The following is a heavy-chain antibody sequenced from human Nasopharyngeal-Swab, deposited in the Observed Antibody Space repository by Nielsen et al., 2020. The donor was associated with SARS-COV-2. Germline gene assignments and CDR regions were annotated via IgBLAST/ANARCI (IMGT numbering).Heavy chain of an antibody. V-gene: IGHV3-7*04. J-gene: IGHJ4*02. CDR3: ARLGGSSWYFDY. Sequence: GESLKISCAASGFTFSSYAMSWVRQAPGKGLEWVANIKQDGSEKYYVDSVKGRFTISRDNAKNSLYLQMNSLRAEDTAVYYCARLGGSSWYFDYWGQGTLVTVSS. CDR2: IKQDGSEK. CDR1: GFTFSSYA. D-gene: IGHD6-13*01.